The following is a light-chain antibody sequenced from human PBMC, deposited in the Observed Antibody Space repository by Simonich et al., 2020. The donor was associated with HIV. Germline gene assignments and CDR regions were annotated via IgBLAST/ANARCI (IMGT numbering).Light chain of an antibody. CDR2: DVR. V-gene: IGLV2-11*01. Sequence: QSALTQPASVSGSPGQSITISCTGTSSDIGGYNYVSWYHQHPGKAPKLMIFDVRLRPSGVPDRFSGSKSGNTASLTISGLQAEDEADYYCCSYAGSYTSYVVFGGGTKLTVL. CDR3: CSYAGSYTSYVV. CDR1: SSDIGGYNY. J-gene: IGLJ2*01.